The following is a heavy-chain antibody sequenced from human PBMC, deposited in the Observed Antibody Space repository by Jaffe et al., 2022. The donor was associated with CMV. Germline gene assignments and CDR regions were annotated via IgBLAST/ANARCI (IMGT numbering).Heavy chain of an antibody. CDR3: ATREIRKRYLGLRFLEWTNNWFDP. Sequence: QVQLVQSGAEVKKPGASVKVSCKVSGYTLTELSMHWVRQAPGKGLEWMGGFDPEDGETIYAQKFQGRVTMTEDTSTDTAYMELSSLRSEDTAVYYCATREIRKRYLGLRFLEWTNNWFDPWGQGTLVTVSS. J-gene: IGHJ5*02. D-gene: IGHD3-3*01. CDR1: GYTLTELS. CDR2: FDPEDGET. V-gene: IGHV1-24*01.